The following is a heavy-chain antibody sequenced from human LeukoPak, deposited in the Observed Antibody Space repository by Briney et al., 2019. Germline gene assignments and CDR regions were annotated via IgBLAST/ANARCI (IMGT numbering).Heavy chain of an antibody. CDR1: GFTFSSYS. CDR2: ISSSSSYI. Sequence: GGSLRLSCAASGFTFSSYSMNWVRQAPGKGLEWVSSISSSSSYIYYADSVKGRFTISRDNAKNSLYLQMNSLRAEDTAVYYCARQWGSGSYYGAFDIWGQGTMVTVSS. D-gene: IGHD3-10*01. J-gene: IGHJ3*02. V-gene: IGHV3-21*04. CDR3: ARQWGSGSYYGAFDI.